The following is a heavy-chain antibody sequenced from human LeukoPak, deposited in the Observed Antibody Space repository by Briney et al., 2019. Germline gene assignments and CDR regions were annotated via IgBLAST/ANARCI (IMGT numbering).Heavy chain of an antibody. J-gene: IGHJ6*02. CDR2: IWYDGSNK. V-gene: IGHV3-33*01. CDR1: GFTFSSYG. D-gene: IGHD3-10*01. Sequence: GRSLRLSCAASGFTFSSYGMHWVRQAPGKGLEWVAVIWYDGSNKYYADSVKGRFTISRDNSKNTLYLQMNSLRAEDTAVYYCAREGAYYYGSGSHTSYYYYGMDVWGQGTTVTVSS. CDR3: AREGAYYYGSGSHTSYYYYGMDV.